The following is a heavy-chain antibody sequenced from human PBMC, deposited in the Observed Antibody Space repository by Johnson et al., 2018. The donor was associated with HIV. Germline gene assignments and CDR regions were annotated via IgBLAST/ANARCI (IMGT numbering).Heavy chain of an antibody. V-gene: IGHV3-48*04. J-gene: IGHJ3*02. CDR2: LTWNSGSV. CDR3: TTDGYGGYSYGYGAFDI. D-gene: IGHD5-18*01. CDR1: GFTFSSYD. Sequence: VQLVESGGGLVQPGGSLRLSCAASGFTFSSYDMHWVRQAPGKGLEWVSGLTWNSGSVAYADSVKGRFTISRDNARNSLYLQMNSLKTEDTAVYYCTTDGYGGYSYGYGAFDIWGQGTLVTVSS.